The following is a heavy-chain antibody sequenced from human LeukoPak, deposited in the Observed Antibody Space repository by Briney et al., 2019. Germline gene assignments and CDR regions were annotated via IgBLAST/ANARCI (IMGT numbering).Heavy chain of an antibody. CDR1: GGSISSYY. V-gene: IGHV4-59*01. D-gene: IGHD5-24*01. J-gene: IGHJ4*02. CDR2: IYYSGST. Sequence: MPSETLSLTCTVSGGSISSYYWSWIRQPPGKGLEWIGYIYYSGSTNYNPSLKSRVTISVDTSKNQFSLKLSSVTAADTAVYYCARHRSGWLQSSFDYWGQGTLVTVSS. CDR3: ARHRSGWLQSSFDY.